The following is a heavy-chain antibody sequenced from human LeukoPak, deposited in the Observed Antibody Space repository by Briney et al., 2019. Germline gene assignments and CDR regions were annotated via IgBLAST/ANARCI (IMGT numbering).Heavy chain of an antibody. CDR1: GYSISSGYY. CDR2: IYHSGTT. V-gene: IGHV4-38-2*02. CDR3: ARDLPVTANFDY. D-gene: IGHD5-18*01. Sequence: SETLSLTYAVSGYSISSGYYWGWIRRPPGKGLEWIGSIYHSGTTYYNPSLKSRVTISVDTSKNQFSLKLSSVTAADTAVYYCARDLPVTANFDYWGQGTLVTVSS. J-gene: IGHJ4*02.